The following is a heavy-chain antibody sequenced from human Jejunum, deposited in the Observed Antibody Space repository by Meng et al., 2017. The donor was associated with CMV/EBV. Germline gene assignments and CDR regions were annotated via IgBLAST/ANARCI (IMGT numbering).Heavy chain of an antibody. CDR1: EYACTDYY. J-gene: IGHJ4*02. CDR3: AKDGGSYLDYYFDY. V-gene: IGHV1-2*02. D-gene: IGHD1-26*01. CDR2: VNPDTGDT. Sequence: EYACTDYYMRWVRQAPGQGLEWMGWVNPDTGDTNYAQKLKGRVTMTRDMAINTVYMELTRLRSDDTAVYYCAKDGGSYLDYYFDYWGQGTLVTVSS.